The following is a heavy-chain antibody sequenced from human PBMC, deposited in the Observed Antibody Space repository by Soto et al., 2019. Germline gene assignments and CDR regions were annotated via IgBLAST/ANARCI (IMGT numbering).Heavy chain of an antibody. CDR1: GFSFSKYK. J-gene: IGHJ4*02. V-gene: IGHV3-23*01. Sequence: PGGSLRLSCAASGFSFSKYKMSWVRQAPGKGLEWVSAISGSGGSTYYADSVKGRFTISRDNSKNTLYLQMNSLRAEDTAVYYCAKAVPMTTVTNPDPDYWGQGTLVTVSS. CDR3: AKAVPMTTVTNPDPDY. D-gene: IGHD4-17*01. CDR2: ISGSGGST.